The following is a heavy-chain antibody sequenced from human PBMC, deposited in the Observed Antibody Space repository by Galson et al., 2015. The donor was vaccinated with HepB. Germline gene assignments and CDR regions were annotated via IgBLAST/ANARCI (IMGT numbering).Heavy chain of an antibody. CDR1: GFNFTNAY. D-gene: IGHD1-7*01. Sequence: SLRLSCAASGFNFTNAYMDWVRQAPGKGLEWVGRIITKTAGGTADYAAPVKGRFTISRDDSKDTLYLQMTYLKTEDTAFYYCAIRPLPSTQSWELGPWGQGSLVTVSS. V-gene: IGHV3-15*01. J-gene: IGHJ5*02. CDR2: IITKTAGGTA. CDR3: AIRPLPSTQSWELGP.